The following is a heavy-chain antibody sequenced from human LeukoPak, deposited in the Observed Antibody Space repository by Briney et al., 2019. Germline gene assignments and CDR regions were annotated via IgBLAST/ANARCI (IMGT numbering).Heavy chain of an antibody. CDR2: IRGGGGFT. CDR1: GFTFDSYA. Sequence: GGSLRLSCAASGFTFDSYAMTWIRQAPGKGLAWVSSIRGGGGFTNYADSVKGRFTISRDNSKYTLFLQMNSLRAEDTAVYYCAKYGVDCSSTSCYPLYYMDVWGKGTTVTVSS. D-gene: IGHD2-2*01. J-gene: IGHJ6*03. CDR3: AKYGVDCSSTSCYPLYYMDV. V-gene: IGHV3-23*01.